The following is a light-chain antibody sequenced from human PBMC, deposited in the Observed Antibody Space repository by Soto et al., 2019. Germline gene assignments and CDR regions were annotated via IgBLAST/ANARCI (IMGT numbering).Light chain of an antibody. CDR1: QSIDRR. Sequence: DIQMPQSPSTLPASLGDRVTITCRASQSIDRRLAWYQQKSGKAPKILIYHASSLETAVPSRFSGSGSGTEFTLTISSLQTDDFATYYCQHYNSYGTFGQGNKVDIK. V-gene: IGKV1-5*01. CDR3: QHYNSYGT. CDR2: HAS. J-gene: IGKJ1*01.